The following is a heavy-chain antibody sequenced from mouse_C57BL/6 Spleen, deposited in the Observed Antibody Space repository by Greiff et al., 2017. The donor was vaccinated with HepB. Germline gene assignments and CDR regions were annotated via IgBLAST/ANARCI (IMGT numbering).Heavy chain of an antibody. Sequence: VKLVESGAELARPGASVKLSCKASGYTFTSYGISWVKQRTGQGLEWIGEIYPRSGNTYYNEKFKGKATLTADKSSSTAYMELRSLTSEDSAVYFCARAGSYYAMDYWGQGTSVTVSS. V-gene: IGHV1-81*01. CDR1: GYTFTSYG. J-gene: IGHJ4*01. CDR3: ARAGSYYAMDY. CDR2: IYPRSGNT.